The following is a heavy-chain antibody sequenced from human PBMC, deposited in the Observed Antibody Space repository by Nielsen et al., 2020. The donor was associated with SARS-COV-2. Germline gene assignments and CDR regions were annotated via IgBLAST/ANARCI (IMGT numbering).Heavy chain of an antibody. CDR1: GFTFDDYA. V-gene: IGHV3-9*01. CDR3: AKISGYPGLFGGDAFDI. J-gene: IGHJ3*02. Sequence: SLKISCAASGFTFDDYAMHWVRQAPGKGLEWVSGISWNSGSIGYADSVKGRFTISRDNAKNSLYLQMNSLRAEDTALYYCAKISGYPGLFGGDAFDIWGQGTMVTVSS. CDR2: ISWNSGSI. D-gene: IGHD3-16*01.